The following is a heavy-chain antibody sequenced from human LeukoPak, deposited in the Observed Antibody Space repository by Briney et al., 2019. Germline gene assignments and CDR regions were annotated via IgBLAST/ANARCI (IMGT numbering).Heavy chain of an antibody. CDR3: ERIAVGAIDY. Sequence: GGSLRLSCAASGFTFSSYSMNWVRQAPGKGLVWVSRINSDGSSISYADSVKGRFPISQENAKTTLYLQMNSLGAEDTAVYYCERIAVGAIDYWGQGTLVTVSS. D-gene: IGHD1-26*01. J-gene: IGHJ4*02. V-gene: IGHV3-74*01. CDR1: GFTFSSYS. CDR2: INSDGSSI.